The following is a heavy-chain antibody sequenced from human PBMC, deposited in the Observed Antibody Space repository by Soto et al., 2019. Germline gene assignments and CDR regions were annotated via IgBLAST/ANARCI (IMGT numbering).Heavy chain of an antibody. D-gene: IGHD3-9*01. J-gene: IGHJ3*02. Sequence: QVQLQESGPGLVKPSGTLSLTCVITNGSISSSNWWSWVRQPPGKGLEWIGEIYHTGRTNYNPSLRSRGTMSIDKSNNRFSLRLSSLTAADTAVYYCVRDEAHYDILTGSSLGRAFDIWGQGTMVTVSS. CDR2: IYHTGRT. CDR3: VRDEAHYDILTGSSLGRAFDI. CDR1: NGSISSSNW. V-gene: IGHV4-4*02.